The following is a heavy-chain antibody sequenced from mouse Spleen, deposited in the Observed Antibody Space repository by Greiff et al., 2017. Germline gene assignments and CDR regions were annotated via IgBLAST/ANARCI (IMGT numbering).Heavy chain of an antibody. V-gene: IGHV1-42*01. CDR2: INPSTGGT. CDR3: ARKRLDYAMDY. D-gene: IGHD2-2*01. J-gene: IGHJ4*01. CDR1: GYSFTGYY. Sequence: EVQLQQSGPELVKPGASVKISCKASGYSFTGYYMNWVKQSPEKSLEWIGEINPSTGGTTYNQKFKAKATLTVDKSSSTAYMQLKSLTSEDSAVYYCARKRLDYAMDYWGQGTSVTVSS.